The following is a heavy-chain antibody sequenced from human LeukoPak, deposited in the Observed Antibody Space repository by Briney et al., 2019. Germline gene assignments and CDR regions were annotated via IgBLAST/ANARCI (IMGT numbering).Heavy chain of an antibody. Sequence: GGSLRLSCAASGFTVSSNYMSWVRQAPGKGLEWVSVIYSGGSTYYADSVKGRFTISRDNSKNTLYLQMNSLRAEDTAVYYCANRPDYYDSSGYYYSDAFDIWGQGTMVTVSS. J-gene: IGHJ3*02. CDR3: ANRPDYYDSSGYYYSDAFDI. CDR2: IYSGGST. D-gene: IGHD3-22*01. V-gene: IGHV3-66*01. CDR1: GFTVSSNY.